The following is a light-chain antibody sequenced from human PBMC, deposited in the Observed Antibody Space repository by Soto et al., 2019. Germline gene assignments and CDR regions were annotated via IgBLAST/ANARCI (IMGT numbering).Light chain of an antibody. CDR1: QSVSSAY. V-gene: IGKV3-20*01. CDR3: QQYGRSPPFT. Sequence: EIVLTQSPGTLSLSPGERATLSCRASQSVSSAYLAWYQHKPGQAPRLLIYGASNRATGIPDRFSGSGSGTDFTLTISRPEPEDFAVYFCQQYGRSPPFTFGQGTKVEIK. J-gene: IGKJ2*01. CDR2: GAS.